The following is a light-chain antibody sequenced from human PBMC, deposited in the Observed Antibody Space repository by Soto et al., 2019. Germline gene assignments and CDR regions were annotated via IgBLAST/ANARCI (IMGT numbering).Light chain of an antibody. CDR1: SGNVGAYDR. J-gene: IGLJ3*02. V-gene: IGLV2-11*01. CDR3: CSNAGCASWV. CDR2: DVS. Sequence: QSALTQPRSVSGSPGQSVTISCTGTSGNVGAYDRVSWYQHHPTKAPKLIIYDVSDRPSGVPYRFSGSKSGSTASLSIAGLQAEDEADYYCCSNAGCASWVFGGGTKLTVL.